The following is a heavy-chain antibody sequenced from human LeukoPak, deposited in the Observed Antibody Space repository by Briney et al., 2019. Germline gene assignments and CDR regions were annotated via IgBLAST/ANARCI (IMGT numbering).Heavy chain of an antibody. CDR1: GYTFTSYG. J-gene: IGHJ6*02. V-gene: IGHV1-18*01. CDR3: ARDSGSYLTYYGMDV. Sequence: GASVKVSYKASGYTFTSYGISWVRQAPGQGLEWMGWISAYNGNTNYAQKLQGRVTMTTDTSTSTAYMELRSLRSDDTAVYYCARDSGSYLTYYGMDVWGQGTTVTVSS. D-gene: IGHD1-26*01. CDR2: ISAYNGNT.